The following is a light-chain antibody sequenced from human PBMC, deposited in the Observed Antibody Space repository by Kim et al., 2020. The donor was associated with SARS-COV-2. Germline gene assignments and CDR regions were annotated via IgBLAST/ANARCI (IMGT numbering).Light chain of an antibody. Sequence: ASVGDRVTITCRASQSISSYLNWYQQKPGKAPKLLIYAASSLQSGVPSRFSGSGSGKDFTLTISSLQPEDFATYYCQQSYSTPRTFGGGTKVDIK. J-gene: IGKJ4*01. CDR3: QQSYSTPRT. CDR2: AAS. V-gene: IGKV1-39*01. CDR1: QSISSY.